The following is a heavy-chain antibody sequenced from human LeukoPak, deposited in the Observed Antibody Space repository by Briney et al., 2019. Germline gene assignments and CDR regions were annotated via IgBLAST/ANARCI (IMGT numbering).Heavy chain of an antibody. J-gene: IGHJ3*02. CDR1: GFTFSSYG. D-gene: IGHD3-22*01. CDR3: AKGLGYYDSSGYFDAFDI. CDR2: ISYDGSNK. Sequence: GGSLRLSCAASGFTFSSYGMHWVRQAPGKGLEWVAVISYDGSNKYYADSVKGRFTISRDNSKNTLYLQMNSLRAEDTAVYYCAKGLGYYDSSGYFDAFDIWGQGTMVTVSS. V-gene: IGHV3-30*18.